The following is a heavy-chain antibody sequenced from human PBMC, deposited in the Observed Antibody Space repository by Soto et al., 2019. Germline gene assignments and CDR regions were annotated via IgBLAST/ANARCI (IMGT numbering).Heavy chain of an antibody. CDR2: ISTYNGNT. D-gene: IGHD4-17*01. CDR3: ARGSFGDTFDY. Sequence: ASVKVSCKASGYTFTNFGINWVRQAPGQGLEWMGWISTYNGNTNYAPKLQGRVTMTTDTSTTTAYMELRSLRSDDTAVYYCARGSFGDTFDYWGQGTLVTVSS. J-gene: IGHJ4*02. CDR1: GYTFTNFG. V-gene: IGHV1-18*04.